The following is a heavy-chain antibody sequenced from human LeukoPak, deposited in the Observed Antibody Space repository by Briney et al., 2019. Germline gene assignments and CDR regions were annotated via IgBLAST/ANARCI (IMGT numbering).Heavy chain of an antibody. CDR1: GFTFSSYA. V-gene: IGHV3-23*01. CDR3: AKEKRITMIVVVITTYFQH. Sequence: GGSLRLFWAASGFTFSSYAMSWVRQAPGKGLEWVSAISGSGGSTYYADSVKGRFTISRDNSKNTLYLQMNSLRAEDTAVYYCAKEKRITMIVVVITTYFQHWGQGTLVTVSS. D-gene: IGHD3-22*01. CDR2: ISGSGGST. J-gene: IGHJ1*01.